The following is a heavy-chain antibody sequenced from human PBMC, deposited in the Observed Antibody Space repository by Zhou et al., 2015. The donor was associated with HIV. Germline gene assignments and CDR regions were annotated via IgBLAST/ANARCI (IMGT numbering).Heavy chain of an antibody. J-gene: IGHJ4*02. Sequence: QVQVVQSGAEVKKPGASVRVSCKASGYGFVGYFLNWVRQAPGQGLEWMGGIIPMFGTTNFARKFQGRVTITADESTSTAYMELSSLRSEDTAVYFCARKIVVRGIVGEVWGQGSLITVSS. V-gene: IGHV1-69*01. CDR3: ARKIVVRGIVGEV. D-gene: IGHD3-10*02. CDR2: IIPMFGTT. CDR1: GYGFVGYF.